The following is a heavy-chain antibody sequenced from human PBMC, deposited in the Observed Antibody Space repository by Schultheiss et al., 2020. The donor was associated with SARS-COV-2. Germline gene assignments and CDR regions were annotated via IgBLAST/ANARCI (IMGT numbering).Heavy chain of an antibody. V-gene: IGHV4-30-2*01. D-gene: IGHD4-17*01. CDR3: ASTGDYGRYFDL. Sequence: SQTLSLTCTVSGGSISSSSYYWGWIRQPAGKGLEWIGYIYHSGSTYYNPSLKSRVTISVDRSKNQFSLKLSSVTAADTAVYYCASTGDYGRYFDLWGRGTLVTVSS. CDR2: IYHSGST. CDR1: GGSISSSSYY. J-gene: IGHJ2*01.